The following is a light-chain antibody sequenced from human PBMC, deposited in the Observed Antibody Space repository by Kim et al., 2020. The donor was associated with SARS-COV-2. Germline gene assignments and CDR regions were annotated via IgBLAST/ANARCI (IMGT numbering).Light chain of an antibody. CDR1: SSDIGAYNY. CDR3: TSYTTRTTWV. Sequence: QSALTQPASVSGSPGQSIAISCTGTSSDIGAYNYVAWYQQHPGKVPKLMIYDVTKRPSGVSDRFSGSKSANTASLTISGLQAEDEADYYCTSYTTRTTWVFGGGTQLTVL. CDR2: DVT. J-gene: IGLJ3*02. V-gene: IGLV2-14*01.